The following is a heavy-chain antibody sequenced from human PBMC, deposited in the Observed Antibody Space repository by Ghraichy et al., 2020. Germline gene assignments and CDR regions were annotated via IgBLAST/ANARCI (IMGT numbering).Heavy chain of an antibody. CDR2: ISGSGFGT. Sequence: GGSLRLSCAASGFTFSNYAMTWVRQAPGKGLEWVSSISGSGFGTYYADSVKGRFTISRDNSKNTLYLQMKSLRADDTAVYYCAKDGEGYCSSDTCSQYYGMAVWGQGTTVTVAS. V-gene: IGHV3-23*01. J-gene: IGHJ6*02. CDR1: GFTFSNYA. D-gene: IGHD2-15*01. CDR3: AKDGEGYCSSDTCSQYYGMAV.